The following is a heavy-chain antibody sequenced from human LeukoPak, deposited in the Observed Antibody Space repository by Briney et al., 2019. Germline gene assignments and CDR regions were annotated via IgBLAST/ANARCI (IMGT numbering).Heavy chain of an antibody. CDR3: ARGEYGDHSEYFWY. D-gene: IGHD4-17*01. J-gene: IGHJ1*01. Sequence: GGSLRLSCVGSGFTFSTYWMSWVRQAPGKGLEWVANIKQDGSEKYYADSVKGRFSISRDNAKNSLYLQMNSLTDGDTAVYYCARGEYGDHSEYFWYWGQGTLVTVTS. CDR1: GFTFSTYW. V-gene: IGHV3-7*01. CDR2: IKQDGSEK.